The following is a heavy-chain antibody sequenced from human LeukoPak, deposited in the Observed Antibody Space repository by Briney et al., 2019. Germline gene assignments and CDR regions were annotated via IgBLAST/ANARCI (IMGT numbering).Heavy chain of an antibody. J-gene: IGHJ4*02. CDR1: GYTFTCYY. Sequence: ASVKVSCKASGYTFTCYYMHWVRQAPGQGLEWMGRINPNSGGTNYAQKFQGRVTMTRDTSISTAYMELSRLRSDDTAVYYCARVSDYVWGSYRYNLDFDYWGQGTLVTVSS. V-gene: IGHV1-2*06. CDR3: ARVSDYVWGSYRYNLDFDY. CDR2: INPNSGGT. D-gene: IGHD3-16*02.